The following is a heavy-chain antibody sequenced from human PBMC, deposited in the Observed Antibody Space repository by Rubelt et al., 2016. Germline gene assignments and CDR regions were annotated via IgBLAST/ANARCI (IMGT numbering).Heavy chain of an antibody. CDR1: GYTFIGYY. CDR3: ARGIGRGWLNY. D-gene: IGHD6-19*01. Sequence: KKPGASVKVSCKASGYTFIGYYIHWVRQAPGQGLEWMGRIVPHSGGTNYAQSFQGRVTMTRDTSIDTAYMELSRLTSDDTAVYYCARGIGRGWLNYWGQGTLVTVSS. V-gene: IGHV1-2*06. CDR2: IVPHSGGT. J-gene: IGHJ4*02.